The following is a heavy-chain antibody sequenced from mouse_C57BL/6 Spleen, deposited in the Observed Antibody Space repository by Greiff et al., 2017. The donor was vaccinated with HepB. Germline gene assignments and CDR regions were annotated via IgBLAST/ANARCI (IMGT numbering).Heavy chain of an antibody. D-gene: IGHD2-1*01. CDR2: IYPRSGHT. CDR1: GYTFTSYG. Sequence: QVQLQQSGAELARPGASVKLSCKASGYTFTSYGLSWVKQRTGQGLEWIGAIYPRSGHTYYTEKFKGKATLTAEKSSSTAYMELRSLTSEDSAVYFCAVYGNYWGKGTTLTVSS. CDR3: AVYGNY. J-gene: IGHJ2*01. V-gene: IGHV1-81*01.